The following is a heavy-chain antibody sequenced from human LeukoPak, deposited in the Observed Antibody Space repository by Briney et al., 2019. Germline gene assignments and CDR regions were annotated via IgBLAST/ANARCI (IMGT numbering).Heavy chain of an antibody. CDR1: GGSFSGYY. V-gene: IGHV4-34*01. CDR3: ARGGYSYGSYYFDY. D-gene: IGHD5-18*01. J-gene: IGHJ4*02. Sequence: SETLSLTCAVYGGSFSGYYWSWIRQPPGKRLEWIGEINHSGSTNYNPSLKSRVAISVDTSKNQFSLKLSSVTAADTAVYYCARGGYSYGSYYFDYWGQGTLVTVSS. CDR2: INHSGST.